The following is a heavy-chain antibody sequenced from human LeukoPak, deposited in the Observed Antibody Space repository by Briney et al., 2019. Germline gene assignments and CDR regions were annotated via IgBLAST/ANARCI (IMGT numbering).Heavy chain of an antibody. CDR3: ARGKGPNSGSYSINAFDI. CDR1: GGSISSGDNY. V-gene: IGHV4-30-4*01. J-gene: IGHJ3*02. Sequence: PSETLSLTCTVSGGSISSGDNYWNWIRQPPGKGLEWIGNIYNTGSTYYNPSLKSRVTLSVETSKNQFSLKLSSVTAADTSVYYCARGKGPNSGSYSINAFDIWGQGTMVTVSS. D-gene: IGHD3-10*01. CDR2: IYNTGST.